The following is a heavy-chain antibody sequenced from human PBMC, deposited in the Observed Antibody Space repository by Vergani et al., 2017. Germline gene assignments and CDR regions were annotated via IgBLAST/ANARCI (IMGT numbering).Heavy chain of an antibody. D-gene: IGHD3-22*01. Sequence: QVQLQQWGAGLLKPSETLSLTCAVYGGSFSGYYWSWIRQPQGKGLEWIGEINHSGSTNYSPYFQGNVTISADKSISTAYLQWSILKASATAMYYCANHSRYYYVSSGYSEGFDYWGQGTLVTVSS. V-gene: IGHV4-34*01. CDR3: ANHSRYYYVSSGYSEGFDY. CDR1: GGSFSGYY. CDR2: INHSGST. J-gene: IGHJ4*02.